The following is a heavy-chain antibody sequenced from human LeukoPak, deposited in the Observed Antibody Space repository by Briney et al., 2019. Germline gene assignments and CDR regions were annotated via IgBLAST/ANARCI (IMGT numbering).Heavy chain of an antibody. CDR1: GCTFSSYG. J-gene: IGHJ6*02. CDR3: ASASPNTYDYYYYGMDV. V-gene: IGHV3-30-3*01. CDR2: ISYDVSNK. Sequence: GSSVRLSCAASGCTFSSYGMHRVRQAPGTGLEGVAVISYDVSNKDYADSVKGQFTISRDNSKNTLYLKMNSLIAEDTAVSYCASASPNTYDYYYYGMDVWGQGTPVTVSS. D-gene: IGHD2-2*02.